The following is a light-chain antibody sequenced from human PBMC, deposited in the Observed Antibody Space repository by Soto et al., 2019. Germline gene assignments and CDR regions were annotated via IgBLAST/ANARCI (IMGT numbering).Light chain of an antibody. CDR2: GAS. V-gene: IGKV3-15*01. CDR3: QQYGSSGT. Sequence: EIVMTQSPVTLSVSPGERATLSCRASQSAGSNLAWYQQKPGQAPRLLIYGASTRATGVPARFSGSGSGTDFTLTISSLQSEDFAVYYCQQYGSSGTFGQGTKVEIK. J-gene: IGKJ1*01. CDR1: QSAGSN.